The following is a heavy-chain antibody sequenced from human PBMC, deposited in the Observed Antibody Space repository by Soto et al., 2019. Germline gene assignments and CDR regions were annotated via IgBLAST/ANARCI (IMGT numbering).Heavy chain of an antibody. Sequence: QVQLQQWGAGLLKPSETLSLTCAVNGGSFKNFYWSWIRQPPGKGLEWMGEINHSGSPNYNPSLKSRVTISGDTSKNQVSLRLSSVTAADTAVYYCARGSDYVGSRNWFDPWGQGTLVTVSS. CDR2: INHSGSP. D-gene: IGHD4-17*01. CDR1: GGSFKNFY. J-gene: IGHJ5*02. V-gene: IGHV4-34*01. CDR3: ARGSDYVGSRNWFDP.